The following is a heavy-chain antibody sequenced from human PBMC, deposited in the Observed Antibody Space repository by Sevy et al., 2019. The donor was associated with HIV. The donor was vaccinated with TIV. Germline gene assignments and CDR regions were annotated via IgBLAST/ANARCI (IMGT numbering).Heavy chain of an antibody. CDR1: GGSVRSGAYY. CDR2: IYYSGNT. V-gene: IGHV4-61*08. J-gene: IGHJ6*02. CDR3: ARVVVTSGNEYYYGMDV. Sequence: SETLSLTCTVSGGSVRSGAYYRSWVRQTPGKGLESIGYIYYSGNTNYNPSLKSRATLSVDTSKNQFSLKLNSMTAADTAVYYCARVVVTSGNEYYYGMDVWGQGTTVTVSS. D-gene: IGHD2-21*02.